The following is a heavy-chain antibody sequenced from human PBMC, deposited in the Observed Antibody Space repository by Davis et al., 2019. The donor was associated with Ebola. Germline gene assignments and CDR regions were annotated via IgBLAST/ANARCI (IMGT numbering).Heavy chain of an antibody. CDR2: INHSGST. J-gene: IGHJ4*02. CDR1: GGSFSGYY. V-gene: IGHV4-34*01. D-gene: IGHD6-19*01. Sequence: MPSETLSLTCAVYGGSFSGYYWSWIRQPPGKGLEWIGEINHSGSTNYNPSLKSRVTISVDTSKNQFSLKLSSVTAADTAVYYCARVWSSGWNNWGQGTLDTVSS. CDR3: ARVWSSGWNN.